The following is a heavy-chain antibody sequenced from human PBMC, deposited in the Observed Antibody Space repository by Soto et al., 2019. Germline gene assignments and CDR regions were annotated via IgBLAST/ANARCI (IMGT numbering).Heavy chain of an antibody. Sequence: TLSLTCTVSGGSISSSSYYWGWIRQPPGKGLEWIGSIYYSGSTYYNPSLKSRVTISVDTSKNQFSLKLSSVTAADTAVYYCARHSGSRNYYDSSGYPVRYYYYYYGMDVWGQGTTVTVSS. CDR1: GGSISSSSYY. J-gene: IGHJ6*02. CDR2: IYYSGST. CDR3: ARHSGSRNYYDSSGYPVRYYYYYYGMDV. D-gene: IGHD3-22*01. V-gene: IGHV4-39*01.